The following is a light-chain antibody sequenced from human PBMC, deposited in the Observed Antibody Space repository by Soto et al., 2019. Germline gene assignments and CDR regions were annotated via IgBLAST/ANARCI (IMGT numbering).Light chain of an antibody. CDR2: QAS. CDR3: QQYNSYPRM. V-gene: IGKV1-5*03. CDR1: QSISSC. J-gene: IGKJ1*01. Sequence: DIQMTQSPSTMSASVGDRVTITCQASQSISSCFAWYQQKPGKAPKLLIYQASSLHSGVPSTFSGSGSGTEFTLTISSLQPDDFATYYCQQYNSYPRMFGQGTKVEIK.